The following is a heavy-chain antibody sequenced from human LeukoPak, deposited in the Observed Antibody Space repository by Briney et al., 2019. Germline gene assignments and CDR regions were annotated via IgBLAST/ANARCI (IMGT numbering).Heavy chain of an antibody. J-gene: IGHJ4*02. D-gene: IGHD6-19*01. CDR3: VKSGCCFEY. CDR1: GFSFSSYA. V-gene: IGHV3-23*01. CDR2: IGGGGGST. Sequence: PGGSLRLSCAASGFSFSSYAMTWVRQAAGKGLEWVSTIGGGGGSTYYADSVKGRFTISRDNSKNTLYLQMNNLRAEDTAIYYCVKSGCCFEYWGQGTLVTVSS.